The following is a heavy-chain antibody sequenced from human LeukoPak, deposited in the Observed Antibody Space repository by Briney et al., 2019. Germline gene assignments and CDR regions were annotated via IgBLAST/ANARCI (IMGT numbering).Heavy chain of an antibody. CDR1: GGSISSYY. CDR3: ARFVGSSWLAFDI. Sequence: PSETLSLTCTVSGGSISSYYWSWIRQPPGKGLECIGYIHYSRSTNYNPSLKSRVTISKDTSKNQFSLKLNSVTAADTALYYCARFVGSSWLAFDIWGQGTMVTVSS. J-gene: IGHJ3*02. CDR2: IHYSRST. D-gene: IGHD6-13*01. V-gene: IGHV4-59*01.